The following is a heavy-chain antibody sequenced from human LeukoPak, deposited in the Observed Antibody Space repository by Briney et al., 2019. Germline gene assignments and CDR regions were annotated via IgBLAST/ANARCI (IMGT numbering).Heavy chain of an antibody. D-gene: IGHD2-2*02. CDR3: ASWYYTLDGRFDP. CDR2: IYYSGST. CDR1: GGSISSGGYY. J-gene: IGHJ5*02. V-gene: IGHV4-31*03. Sequence: PSETLSLTCTVSGGSISSGGYYWSWIRQHPGKGLEWIGYIYYSGSTYYNPSLKSRVTISVDTSKNQFSLKLSSVTAADTAVYYCASWYYTLDGRFDPWGQGTLVTVSS.